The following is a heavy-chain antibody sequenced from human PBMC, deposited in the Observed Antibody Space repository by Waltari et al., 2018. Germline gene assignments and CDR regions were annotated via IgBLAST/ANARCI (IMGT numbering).Heavy chain of an antibody. CDR2: ISQDGSNK. J-gene: IGHJ4*02. D-gene: IGHD5-12*01. V-gene: IGHV3-30*18. CDR1: GFIFGNCN. CDR3: VKYSGFDYFFDY. Sequence: QFQLVESGGGVVQPGRSLRLSCAASGFIFGNCNMHWVRQTPGQGRQWVAAISQDGSNKDYADSVKSRFTVSRDNSNNTLYLQINSLRADDTGIYFCVKYSGFDYFFDYWGQGTLVTVSS.